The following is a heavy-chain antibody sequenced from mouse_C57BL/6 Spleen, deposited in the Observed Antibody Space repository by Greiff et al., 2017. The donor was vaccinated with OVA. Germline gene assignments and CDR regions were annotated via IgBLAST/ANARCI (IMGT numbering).Heavy chain of an antibody. CDR3: ARGTMRWYFDV. CDR2: ISDGGSYT. V-gene: IGHV5-4*03. Sequence: EVKLVESGGGLVKPGGSLKLSCAASGFTFSSYAMSWVRQTPEKRLEWVATISDGGSYTYYPDNVKGRFTISRDNAKNNLYLQMSHLKSEDTAMYYCARGTMRWYFDVWGTGTTVTVSS. CDR1: GFTFSSYA. D-gene: IGHD2-4*01. J-gene: IGHJ1*03.